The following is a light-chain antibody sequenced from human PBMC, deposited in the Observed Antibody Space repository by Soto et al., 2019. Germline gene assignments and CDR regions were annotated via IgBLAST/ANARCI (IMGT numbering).Light chain of an antibody. Sequence: EIVLTQSPGTLSLSPGERATLSCRASQSVSSNYLAWYQQKPGQAPRLLIYGASARATGIPDRFSGSGSGTDFTFTISRLEPEDFAVYFCQHYDSSPWTFGQGTKVEIK. V-gene: IGKV3-20*01. CDR3: QHYDSSPWT. CDR1: QSVSSNY. CDR2: GAS. J-gene: IGKJ1*01.